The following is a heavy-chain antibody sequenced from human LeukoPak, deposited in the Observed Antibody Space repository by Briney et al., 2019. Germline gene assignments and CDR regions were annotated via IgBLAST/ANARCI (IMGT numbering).Heavy chain of an antibody. CDR1: GGSISSYY. Sequence: PSETLSLTCTVSGGSISSYYWSWIRQPPGKGLEWIGYIYYSGSTNCNPSLKSRVTISVDTSKNQFSLKLSSVTAADTAVYDCARDKVGATGYYYYYMDVWGKGTTVTVSS. CDR2: IYYSGST. J-gene: IGHJ6*03. D-gene: IGHD1-26*01. CDR3: ARDKVGATGYYYYYMDV. V-gene: IGHV4-59*01.